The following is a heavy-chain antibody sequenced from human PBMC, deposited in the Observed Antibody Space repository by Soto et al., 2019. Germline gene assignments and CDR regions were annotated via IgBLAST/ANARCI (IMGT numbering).Heavy chain of an antibody. Sequence: VKVSFKASGNTFTSYDINWVRQATGHGLEWMGWINPNSGNIGYAQKFQGRVTMTRDAAIRTAYMEVSRLRSDDTAVYYCARGRASGSYYLLDYWGQGTLVTVSS. V-gene: IGHV1-8*01. J-gene: IGHJ4*02. CDR2: INPNSGNI. CDR3: ARGRASGSYYLLDY. CDR1: GNTFTSYD. D-gene: IGHD3-10*01.